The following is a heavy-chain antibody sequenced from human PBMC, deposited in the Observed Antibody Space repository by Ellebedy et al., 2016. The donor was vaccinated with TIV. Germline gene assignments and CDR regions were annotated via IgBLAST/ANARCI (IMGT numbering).Heavy chain of an antibody. J-gene: IGHJ6*02. Sequence: GSLRLSXAVYGGSFSGYYWSWIRQPPGKGLEWIGEINHSGSTNYNPSLKSRVTISVDTSKNQFSLKLSSVTAADTAVYYCARRVLLWFGELFRDYYYGMDVWGQGTTVTVSS. D-gene: IGHD3-10*01. CDR1: GGSFSGYY. CDR3: ARRVLLWFGELFRDYYYGMDV. V-gene: IGHV4-34*01. CDR2: INHSGST.